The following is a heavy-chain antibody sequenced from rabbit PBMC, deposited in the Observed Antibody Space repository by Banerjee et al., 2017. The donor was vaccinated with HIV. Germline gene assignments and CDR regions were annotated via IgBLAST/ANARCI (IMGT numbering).Heavy chain of an antibody. J-gene: IGHJ4*01. CDR1: GFSFSSSYY. V-gene: IGHV1S40*01. Sequence: QSLEESGGDLVKPGASLTLTCTASGFSFSSSYYMCWVRQAPGKGLERIACIYTGSSGSTYYASWAKGRFTISKTSSTTVTLQMTSLTAADTATYFCARDQTGDGGGYPFNFRGPGTLVTVS. CDR2: IYTGSSGST. CDR3: ARDQTGDGGGYPFNF. D-gene: IGHD1-1*01.